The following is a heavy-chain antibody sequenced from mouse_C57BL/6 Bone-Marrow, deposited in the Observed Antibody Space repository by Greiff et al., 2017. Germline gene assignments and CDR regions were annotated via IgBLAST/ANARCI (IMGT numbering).Heavy chain of an antibody. V-gene: IGHV1-87*01. CDR3: SEDSAVYYCASGPTVHDYYAMDY. CDR1: YTFSRRVH. D-gene: IGHD1-1*01. CDR2: GQGLEWIG. J-gene: IGHJ4*01. Sequence: VQLQQSGPELARPWASVKISCQAFYTFSRRVHFAIRATNYWMQWVKQRPGQGLEWIGAIYPGNGDTSYNQKFKGKATLTADKSSSTAYMQLSSLTSEDSAVYYCASGPTVHDYYAMDYWGQGTSVTVSS.